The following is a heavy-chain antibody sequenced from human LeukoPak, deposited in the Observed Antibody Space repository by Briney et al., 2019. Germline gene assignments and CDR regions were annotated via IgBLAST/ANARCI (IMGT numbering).Heavy chain of an antibody. CDR2: ISYDGSNK. V-gene: IGHV3-30-3*01. J-gene: IGHJ6*02. CDR3: AKERVPGYYYGMDV. D-gene: IGHD2-2*01. Sequence: GGSLRLSCAASGFTFSSYAMHWVRQAPGKGLEWVAVISYDGSNKYYADSVKGRFTISRDNSKNTVYLQMNSLRAEDTAVYYCAKERVPGYYYGMDVWGQGTTVTVSS. CDR1: GFTFSSYA.